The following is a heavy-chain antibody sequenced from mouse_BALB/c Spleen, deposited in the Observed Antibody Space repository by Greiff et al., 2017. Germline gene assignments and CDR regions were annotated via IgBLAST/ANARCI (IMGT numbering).Heavy chain of an antibody. CDR2: IYPGNSDT. CDR1: GYTFTSYW. D-gene: IGHD1-1*01. CDR3: TAHYYCSTVYCAY. J-gene: IGHJ3*01. Sequence: VQLQQSGTVLARPGASVKMSCKASGYTFTSYWMHWVKQRPGQGLEWIGAIYPGNSDTSYNQKFKGKAKLTAVTSTSTAYMELSSLTNEDSAVYYCTAHYYCSTVYCAYWGQGTLVTVSA. V-gene: IGHV1-5*01.